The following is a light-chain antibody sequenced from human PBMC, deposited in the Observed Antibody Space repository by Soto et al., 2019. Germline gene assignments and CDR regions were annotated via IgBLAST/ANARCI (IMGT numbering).Light chain of an antibody. V-gene: IGKV3-20*01. CDR1: ESVSNNQ. J-gene: IGKJ1*01. CDR3: LQYVISPRT. Sequence: EIVLTQSPGTLSLSPGERATLSCRASESVSNNQLAWYQQKLGQAPRLLIYGASSRATGIPDRFSASGSGTDFTLTIRGLEPEDFAVYYCLQYVISPRTFGQGTKVEVK. CDR2: GAS.